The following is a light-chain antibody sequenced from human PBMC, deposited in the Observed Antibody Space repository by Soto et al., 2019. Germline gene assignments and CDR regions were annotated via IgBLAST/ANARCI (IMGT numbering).Light chain of an antibody. Sequence: DIVMTQSPDSLAVSPGERATINCKSSQSVLYSSNNKNYLAWYQQKPGQPPKLLIYWASTRESGVPDRFSGSGSGTDFTLTISILQAEDVAVYYCQQYYSTPYTFGQVTKLEIK. CDR3: QQYYSTPYT. CDR2: WAS. V-gene: IGKV4-1*01. CDR1: QSVLYSSNNKNY. J-gene: IGKJ2*01.